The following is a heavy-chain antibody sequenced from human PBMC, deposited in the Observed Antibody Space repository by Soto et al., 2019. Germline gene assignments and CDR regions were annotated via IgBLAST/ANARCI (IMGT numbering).Heavy chain of an antibody. D-gene: IGHD6-6*01. CDR2: ISSGSSNI. CDR3: VRDADRSDSWWFDL. V-gene: IGHV3-48*03. Sequence: PGGSLRLSCAASGFTLRDYEMNWVRQAPGKGLEWVAYISSGSSNIYYADSVKGRFTISRDNAKNSVYLQMNSLRVEDTAVYFCVRDADRSDSWWFDLWGQGTQVTVSS. CDR1: GFTLRDYE. J-gene: IGHJ5*02.